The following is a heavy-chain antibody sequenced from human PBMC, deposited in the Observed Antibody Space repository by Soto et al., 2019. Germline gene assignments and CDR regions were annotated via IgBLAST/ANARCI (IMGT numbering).Heavy chain of an antibody. V-gene: IGHV3-23*01. CDR3: ASHPGYSSGWYDY. J-gene: IGHJ4*02. CDR1: GFTFSSYA. Sequence: GGSLRLSCAASGFTFSSYAMSWVRQAPGKGLEWVSVISGSGGSTDYADSVKGRFTISRDNSKNTLYLQMNSLRAEDTAVYYCASHPGYSSGWYDYWGQGTLVTVSS. CDR2: ISGSGGST. D-gene: IGHD6-19*01.